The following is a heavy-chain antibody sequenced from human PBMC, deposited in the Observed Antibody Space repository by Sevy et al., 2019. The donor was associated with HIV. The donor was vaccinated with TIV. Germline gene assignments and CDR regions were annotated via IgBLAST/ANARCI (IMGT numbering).Heavy chain of an antibody. V-gene: IGHV3-48*02. CDR2: ISSSSSTI. J-gene: IGHJ6*02. D-gene: IGHD1-26*01. CDR3: ARDYSGSYSFPYYYYGMDV. CDR1: GFTFSSYS. Sequence: GGSLRLSCAASGFTFSSYSMNWVRQAPGKGLEWVSYISSSSSTIYYADSVKGRFTISRDNVKNALYLQMNSLRDEDTAVYYCARDYSGSYSFPYYYYGMDVWGQGTTVTVSS.